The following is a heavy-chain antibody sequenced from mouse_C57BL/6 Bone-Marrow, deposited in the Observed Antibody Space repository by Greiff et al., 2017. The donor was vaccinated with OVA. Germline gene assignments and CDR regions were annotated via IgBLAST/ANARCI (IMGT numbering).Heavy chain of an antibody. V-gene: IGHV1-64*01. CDR1: GYTFTSYW. CDR3: ARSTMVTTGWFAY. D-gene: IGHD2-2*01. Sequence: VQLQQPGAELVKPGASVKLSCKASGYTFTSYWMHWVKQRPGQGLEWIGMIHPNSGSTNYNEKFKSKATLTVDKSSSTAYMQLSSLTSEDSAVYYCARSTMVTTGWFAYWGQGTLVTVSA. CDR2: IHPNSGST. J-gene: IGHJ3*01.